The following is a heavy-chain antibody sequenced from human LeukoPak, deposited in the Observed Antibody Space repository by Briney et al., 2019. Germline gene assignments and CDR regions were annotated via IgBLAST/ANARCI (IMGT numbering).Heavy chain of an antibody. CDR1: GFSLSTRGVG. J-gene: IGHJ5*02. CDR3: AHSQGAILLTNWFDP. D-gene: IGHD1-26*01. V-gene: IGHV2-5*02. CDR2: SYWDDDK. Sequence: SGPTLVKPTQTLTLTCTFSGFSLSTRGVGVGWIRQPPGKALEWLALSYWDDDKRYSPSLKSRLTITKDTSKNQVVLTMTNMDPVDTATYYCAHSQGAILLTNWFDPWGQGTLVTVSS.